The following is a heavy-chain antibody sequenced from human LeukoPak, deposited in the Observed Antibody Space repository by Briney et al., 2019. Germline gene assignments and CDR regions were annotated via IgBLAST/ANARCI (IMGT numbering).Heavy chain of an antibody. V-gene: IGHV1-69*05. CDR2: ITPMFGTA. CDR1: GGTFSSYA. J-gene: IGHJ4*02. CDR3: ARETTVATSYFDY. Sequence: GASVKVSCKASGGTFSSYAISWVRQAPGQGLEWMGGITPMFGTAKYAQKFQGRIKITTDESTTAAYMELSSLRSEDTAVYYCARETTVATSYFDYWGQGALVTVSS. D-gene: IGHD4-23*01.